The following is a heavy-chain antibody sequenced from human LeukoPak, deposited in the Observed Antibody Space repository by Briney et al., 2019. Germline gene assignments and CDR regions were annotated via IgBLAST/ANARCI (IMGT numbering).Heavy chain of an antibody. CDR1: GFTFSDYY. CDR2: ISSIGSTI. Sequence: PGGSLRLSCAASGFTFSDYYMSWIRQAPGKGLEGVSYISSIGSTIYYADSVKCRFTISRDNAKYSLYLQMNSLRAEDTAVYYCASGGLFAFDPWGQGTLVTVSS. J-gene: IGHJ5*02. CDR3: ASGGLFAFDP. V-gene: IGHV3-11*01.